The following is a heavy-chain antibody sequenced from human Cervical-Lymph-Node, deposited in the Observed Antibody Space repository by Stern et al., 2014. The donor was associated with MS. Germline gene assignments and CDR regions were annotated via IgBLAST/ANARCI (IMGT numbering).Heavy chain of an antibody. D-gene: IGHD6-19*01. CDR3: AKVYGSGPFDY. CDR2: ISGSDGST. V-gene: IGHV3-23*04. J-gene: IGHJ4*02. CDR1: GFTFSRYA. Sequence: VQLVESGGTLVQPGGSLRLSCAASGFTFSRYAMSWVRQAPGKGLEWVSVISGSDGSTFYADSVKGRFTISRDNSKNTLFLQMNSLRAEDTAVYYCAKVYGSGPFDYWGQVTLVTVS.